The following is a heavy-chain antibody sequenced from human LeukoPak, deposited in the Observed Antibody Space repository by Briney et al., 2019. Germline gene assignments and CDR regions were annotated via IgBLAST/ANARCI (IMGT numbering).Heavy chain of an antibody. D-gene: IGHD5-18*01. Sequence: PWGSLRLSCAASGFTFSSYWMSWVRQAPGKGLEWVANMKQDGSEKYYVDSVKGRFTISRDNAKNSLYLQMNSLRAEDTAVYYCAKEVDTAIIPPNWFDPWGQGTLVTVSS. CDR2: MKQDGSEK. J-gene: IGHJ5*02. V-gene: IGHV3-7*03. CDR1: GFTFSSYW. CDR3: AKEVDTAIIPPNWFDP.